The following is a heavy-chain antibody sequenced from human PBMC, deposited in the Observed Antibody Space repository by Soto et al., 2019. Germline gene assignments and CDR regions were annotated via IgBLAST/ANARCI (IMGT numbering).Heavy chain of an antibody. CDR3: ARIEGVSSVGHYYLYDF. CDR1: GFSFTNARMG. CDR2: IFANGEK. D-gene: IGHD2-15*01. J-gene: IGHJ4*02. Sequence: QVTLKESGPALVRSTGSLTLTCSVSGFSFTNARMGVGWIRQPPGKALEWLAHIFANGEKSYSASLRTRLTISKDTSKSQVVLIMTDMDPLDTATYFCARIEGVSSVGHYYLYDFWGQGTLVTVSS. V-gene: IGHV2-26*01.